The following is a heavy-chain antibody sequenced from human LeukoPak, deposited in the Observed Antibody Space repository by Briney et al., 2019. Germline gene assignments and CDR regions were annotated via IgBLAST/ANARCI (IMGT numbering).Heavy chain of an antibody. CDR3: AREDGILTGYRYYYMDV. Sequence: SETLSHTCTVSGYSISSGYYWGWIRQPPGKGLEWIGSIYHSGSTYYNPSLKSRVTISVDTSKNQFSLKLSSVTAADTAVYYCAREDGILTGYRYYYMDVWGKGTTVTVSS. J-gene: IGHJ6*03. CDR1: GYSISSGYY. D-gene: IGHD3-9*01. CDR2: IYHSGST. V-gene: IGHV4-38-2*02.